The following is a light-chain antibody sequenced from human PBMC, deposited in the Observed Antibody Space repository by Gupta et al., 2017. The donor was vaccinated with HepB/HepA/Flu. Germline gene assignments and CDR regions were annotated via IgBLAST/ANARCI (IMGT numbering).Light chain of an antibody. Sequence: EIVMTQSPATLSVSPGERATLSCRASQSVSSNLAWYQQKPGQAPRLLIYGASTRATGIPARFRWRGFGTKFTLTISRLQSEDFSVYYCQQYNNWPRTFGQGTKVEIK. V-gene: IGKV3-15*01. CDR1: QSVSSN. CDR2: GAS. J-gene: IGKJ1*01. CDR3: QQYNNWPRT.